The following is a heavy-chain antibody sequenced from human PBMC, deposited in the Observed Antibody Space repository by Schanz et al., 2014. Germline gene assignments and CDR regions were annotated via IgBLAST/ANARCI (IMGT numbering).Heavy chain of an antibody. CDR1: GFTFSSYD. CDR3: ARDGDFDY. CDR2: LWHDGSKK. V-gene: IGHV3-33*01. Sequence: QVQLVESGGGVVQPGRSLRLSCVASGFTFSSYDVFWVRQAPGKGLEWVAILWHDGSKKYYADSVKGRFTVSRDNSKNTLFLQMSSLRAEDTAVYYCARDGDFDYWGQGTLVTVSS. J-gene: IGHJ4*02.